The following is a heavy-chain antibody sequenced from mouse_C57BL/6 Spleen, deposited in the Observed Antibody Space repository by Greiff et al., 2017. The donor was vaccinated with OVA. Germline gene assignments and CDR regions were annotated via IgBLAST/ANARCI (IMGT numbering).Heavy chain of an antibody. V-gene: IGHV1-50*01. CDR3: AKTGTGAMDY. Sequence: QVQLQQSGAELVKPGASVKLSCKASGYTFTSYWMQWVKQRPGQGLEWIGEIDPSDSYTNYNQKFKGKATLTVDTSSSTAYMQLSSLTSEDSAVYYCAKTGTGAMDYWGQGTSVTVSS. J-gene: IGHJ4*01. D-gene: IGHD4-1*01. CDR1: GYTFTSYW. CDR2: IDPSDSYT.